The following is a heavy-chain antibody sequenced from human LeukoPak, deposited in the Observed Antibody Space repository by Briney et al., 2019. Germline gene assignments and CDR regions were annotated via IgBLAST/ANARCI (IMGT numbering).Heavy chain of an antibody. Sequence: GGSLRLSCAASGFTFTTYAMGWVRQAPGKGLEWVSAISGSGGSTYYAHSVKGRFTISRDNSKNTLFLQMNGLRAEDTAVYYCAKQSYSSDFDYWGQGTLVTVSS. CDR3: AKQSYSSDFDY. CDR1: GFTFTTYA. V-gene: IGHV3-23*01. J-gene: IGHJ4*02. D-gene: IGHD1-26*01. CDR2: ISGSGGST.